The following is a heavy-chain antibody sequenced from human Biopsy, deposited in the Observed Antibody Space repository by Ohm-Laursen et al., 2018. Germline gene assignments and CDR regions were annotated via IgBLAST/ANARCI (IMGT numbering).Heavy chain of an antibody. CDR3: ARDRTPYYDFWSGKSFDNWFDP. J-gene: IGHJ5*02. D-gene: IGHD3-3*01. CDR1: GYTFTNYG. Sequence: ASVKVSCKSSGYTFTNYGISWVRQAPGQGLEWMGRINAYNGNTNYAQKLQGRVTMTTDTSTSTAYMELRSLRSDDTALYYCARDRTPYYDFWSGKSFDNWFDPWGQGTLVTVSS. CDR2: INAYNGNT. V-gene: IGHV1-18*01.